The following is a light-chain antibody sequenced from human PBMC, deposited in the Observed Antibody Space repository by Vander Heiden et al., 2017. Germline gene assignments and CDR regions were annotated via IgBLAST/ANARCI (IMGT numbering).Light chain of an antibody. Sequence: DIVMSQSPLPLPVTPGEPASISCRSSQSLLHSNGYKYLDWYLQKPGQSPQLLIYLGSNRASGVPDRFSGSGSGTDFTLKISRVEAEDVGIYYCMQALQTPWTFGQGTKVEIK. CDR2: LGS. V-gene: IGKV2-28*01. J-gene: IGKJ1*01. CDR1: QSLLHSNGYKY. CDR3: MQALQTPWT.